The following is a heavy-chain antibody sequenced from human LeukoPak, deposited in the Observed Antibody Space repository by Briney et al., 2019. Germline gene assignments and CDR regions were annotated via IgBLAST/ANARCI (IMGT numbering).Heavy chain of an antibody. CDR3: ARTYYDILTGYHYWYFDL. CDR1: GFTFSSYS. D-gene: IGHD3-9*01. CDR2: ISSSSSYI. J-gene: IGHJ2*01. V-gene: IGHV3-21*01. Sequence: GGSLRLSCAASGFTFSSYSMNWVRQAPGKGLEWVSSISSSSSYIYYADSVKGRFTISRDNAKNSLYLQMNSLRAEDTAVYYCARTYYDILTGYHYWYFDLWGRGTLVTVSS.